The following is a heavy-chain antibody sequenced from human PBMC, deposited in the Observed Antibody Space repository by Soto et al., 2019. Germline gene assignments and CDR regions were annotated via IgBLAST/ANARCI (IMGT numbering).Heavy chain of an antibody. CDR1: GFTFSSYA. CDR3: AKPQYYYDSSGYSDPQGYDY. J-gene: IGHJ4*02. CDR2: ISGSGGST. V-gene: IGHV3-23*01. Sequence: RLSCAASGFTFSSYAMSWVRQAPGKGLEWVSAISGSGGSTYYADSVKGRFTISRDNSKNTLYLQMNSLRAEDTAVYYCAKPQYYYDSSGYSDPQGYDYWGQGTLVTVS. D-gene: IGHD3-22*01.